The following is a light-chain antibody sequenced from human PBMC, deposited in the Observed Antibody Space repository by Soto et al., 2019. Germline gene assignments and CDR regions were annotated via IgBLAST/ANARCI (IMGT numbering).Light chain of an antibody. Sequence: EIVMTQSPATLSVSPGERATLFCRASESVSTNLAWYQQKPGQAPRLLIYDASSRATGIPARFSGSGSGTEFTLTISSLLSEDSAVYYCQQNHKWPPLTFGGGTKVESK. CDR3: QQNHKWPPLT. V-gene: IGKV3-15*01. CDR2: DAS. CDR1: ESVSTN. J-gene: IGKJ4*01.